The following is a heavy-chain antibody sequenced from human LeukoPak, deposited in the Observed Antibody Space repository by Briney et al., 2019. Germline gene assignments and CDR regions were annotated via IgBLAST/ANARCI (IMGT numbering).Heavy chain of an antibody. CDR2: MSYDGSSQ. V-gene: IGHV3-30*04. CDR1: GFTFSNYS. D-gene: IGHD2-15*01. CDR3: ARDLSTQYIPLLLSY. Sequence: GRSLRLSCAASGFTFSNYSMHWVRQAPGKGLEWVAFMSYDGSSQSYADSVKGRFTISRDNSKNTLYLLMNSLKTEDTAVYYCARDLSTQYIPLLLSYWGQGTLVTVSS. J-gene: IGHJ4*02.